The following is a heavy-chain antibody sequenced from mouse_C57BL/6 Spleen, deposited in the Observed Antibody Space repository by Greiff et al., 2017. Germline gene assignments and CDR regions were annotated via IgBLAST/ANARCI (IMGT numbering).Heavy chain of an antibody. CDR3: THYYGSSLFAY. J-gene: IGHJ3*01. Sequence: VQLQQSGAELVRPGASVKLSCTASGFNIKDDYMHWVKQRPEQGLEWIGWIDPENGDTEYASKFQGKATITADTSSNTAYLQLSSLTSGDTAVYYCTHYYGSSLFAYWGQGTLVTVSA. CDR1: GFNIKDDY. CDR2: IDPENGDT. V-gene: IGHV14-4*01. D-gene: IGHD1-1*01.